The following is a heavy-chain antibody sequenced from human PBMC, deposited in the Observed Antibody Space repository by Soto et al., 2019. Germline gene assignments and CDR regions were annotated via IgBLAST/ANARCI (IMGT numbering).Heavy chain of an antibody. CDR2: IIPISGTT. CDR3: ARDRGTTGMVDYYYGMDV. Sequence: SVKVSCKASGDVFRSYGINWVRQAPGQGLEWMGGIIPISGTTNYAQKFQGRVAITADESTDTVYMELNSLRVDDTGEYYCARDRGTTGMVDYYYGMDVWGRGTTVTVSS. CDR1: GDVFRSYG. J-gene: IGHJ6*02. D-gene: IGHD1-1*01. V-gene: IGHV1-69*13.